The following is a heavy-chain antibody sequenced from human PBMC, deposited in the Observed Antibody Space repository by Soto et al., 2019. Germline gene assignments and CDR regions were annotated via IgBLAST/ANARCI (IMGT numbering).Heavy chain of an antibody. D-gene: IGHD3-10*01. J-gene: IGHJ6*03. CDR2: INSDGSST. Sequence: EVQLVESGGGLVQPGGSLRLSCAASGFTFSSYWMHWVRQAPGKGLVWVSRINSDGSSTSYADSVKGRFTISRDNAKNTLYLQMNCLRAEDTAVYYCARWYYYGSGSSYYYYYMDVWGKGTTVTVSS. CDR3: ARWYYYGSGSSYYYYYMDV. V-gene: IGHV3-74*01. CDR1: GFTFSSYW.